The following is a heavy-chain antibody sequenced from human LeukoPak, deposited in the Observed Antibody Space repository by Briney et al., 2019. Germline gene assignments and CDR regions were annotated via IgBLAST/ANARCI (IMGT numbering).Heavy chain of an antibody. CDR3: ARDVGTTVFDY. D-gene: IGHD1-26*01. J-gene: IGHJ4*02. Sequence: GGSLRLSCAASGFTFSTYTMHWVRQAPGKGLEWLAVISNDGAITSYADSVKGRFTISRDNSKNTLYVQMNSLRAEDTAVYYCARDVGTTVFDYWGQGSLVTVSS. V-gene: IGHV3-30-3*01. CDR1: GFTFSTYT. CDR2: ISNDGAIT.